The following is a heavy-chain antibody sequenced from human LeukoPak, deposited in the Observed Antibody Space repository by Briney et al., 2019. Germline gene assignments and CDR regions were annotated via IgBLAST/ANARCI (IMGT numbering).Heavy chain of an antibody. J-gene: IGHJ4*02. CDR2: IKEEGIEN. D-gene: IGHD3-10*01. Sequence: QPGGYLLLYCAGSGFNFRSYWMGGARPAPGKGVEGVAKIKEEGIENHYVYSVKGRFPISRDNVKNALYLQMNSLRAEDTAVYYCARDGSFRPMVRGVIGFTDYWGQGTLVTVSS. CDR1: GFNFRSYW. CDR3: ARDGSFRPMVRGVIGFTDY. V-gene: IGHV3-7*01.